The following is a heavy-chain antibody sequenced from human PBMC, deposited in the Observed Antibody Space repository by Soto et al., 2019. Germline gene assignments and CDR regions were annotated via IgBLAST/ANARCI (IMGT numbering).Heavy chain of an antibody. V-gene: IGHV3-73*01. CDR2: IKSKANNYAT. CDR3: RGYCSSTSCSPTEDFDY. D-gene: IGHD2-2*01. Sequence: GGSLRLSCAASGFTFSGSAMHWVRQASGKGLEWVGRIKSKANNYATAYAASVKGRFTISRDDSKNTAFLQMNSLKTEDTAVYYCRGYCSSTSCSPTEDFDYWGQGTLVTVSS. CDR1: GFTFSGSA. J-gene: IGHJ4*02.